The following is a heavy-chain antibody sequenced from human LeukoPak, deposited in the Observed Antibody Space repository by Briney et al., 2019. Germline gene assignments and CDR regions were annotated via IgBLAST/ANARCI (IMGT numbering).Heavy chain of an antibody. CDR2: INHSGST. CDR3: ARQVNGYGGGDYYFDY. Sequence: PSETLSLTCAVYGGSFSGYYWSWIRQPPGKGLEWIGEINHSGSTNYNPSLKSRVTISVDTSKNQFSLKLSSVTAADTAVYYCARQVNGYGGGDYYFDYWGQGTLVTVSS. CDR1: GGSFSGYY. V-gene: IGHV4-34*01. D-gene: IGHD3-16*01. J-gene: IGHJ4*02.